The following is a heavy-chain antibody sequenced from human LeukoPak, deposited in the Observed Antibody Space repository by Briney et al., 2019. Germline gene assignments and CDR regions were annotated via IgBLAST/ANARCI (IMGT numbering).Heavy chain of an antibody. D-gene: IGHD2-21*01. Sequence: NPGGSLRLSCAASGFTFSSYSMNWVRQAPGKGLEWVSSISSSSSYIYYADSVKGRFTISRDNAKNSLYLQMNSLRAEDTAVYYCARSTLYSTYYYYYMDVWGKGTTVTISS. CDR2: ISSSSSYI. CDR1: GFTFSSYS. CDR3: ARSTLYSTYYYYYMDV. J-gene: IGHJ6*03. V-gene: IGHV3-21*01.